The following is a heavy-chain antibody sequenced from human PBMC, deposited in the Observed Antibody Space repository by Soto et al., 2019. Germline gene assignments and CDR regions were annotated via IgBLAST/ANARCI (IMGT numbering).Heavy chain of an antibody. J-gene: IGHJ4*02. CDR3: AKDHCSGGSCSLFDY. V-gene: IGHV3-23*01. Sequence: EVQLLESGGGLVQPGGSLRLSCAASGFTFSSYAMSWVRQAPGKGLEWVSAISGSGGSTYYADSVKGRFTISRDNSKNTLYLQMNSLRAEDTAVYYFAKDHCSGGSCSLFDYWGQGTLVTVSS. CDR2: ISGSGGST. D-gene: IGHD2-15*01. CDR1: GFTFSSYA.